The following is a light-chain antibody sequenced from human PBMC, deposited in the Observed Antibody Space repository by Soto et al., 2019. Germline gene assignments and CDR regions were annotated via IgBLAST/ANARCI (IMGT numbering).Light chain of an antibody. CDR2: LAS. J-gene: IGKJ4*01. CDR1: QSVNSN. CDR3: QQYNAWPHT. V-gene: IGKV3-15*01. Sequence: EIVMTQSPATLSVSPGERVTLSCRASQSVNSNLAWYQQKPGQTPKLLIYLASTRAAGIPARFSGSGSGTEFTLNIGSLQSEDFAIYYCQQYNAWPHTFGGGTKVEFK.